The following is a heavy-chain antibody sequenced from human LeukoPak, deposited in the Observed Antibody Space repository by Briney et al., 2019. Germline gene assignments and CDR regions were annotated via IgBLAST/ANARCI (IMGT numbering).Heavy chain of an antibody. CDR2: IYHSGST. J-gene: IGHJ4*02. CDR3: ARISSGWPDY. Sequence: PSETLSLTCTVSGYSISSGYYWGWIRQPPGKGLEWIGSIYHSGSTYYNPSLKSRVTISVDTSKNQFSLKLSSVTAADTAVYYCARISSGWPDYWGQGTLVTVSS. CDR1: GYSISSGYY. D-gene: IGHD6-19*01. V-gene: IGHV4-38-2*02.